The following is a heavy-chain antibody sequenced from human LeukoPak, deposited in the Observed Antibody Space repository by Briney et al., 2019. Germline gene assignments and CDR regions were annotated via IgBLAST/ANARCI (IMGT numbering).Heavy chain of an antibody. V-gene: IGHV4-34*01. J-gene: IGHJ6*02. CDR3: ASRGHYYYGMDV. Sequence: SETLSLTCAVYGGSFSGYYWSWIRQPPGKGLEWIGEINHSGSTNYNPFLKSRVTISVDTSKNQFSLKLSSVTAADTAVYYCASRGHYYYGMDVWGQGTTVTVSS. CDR2: INHSGST. CDR1: GGSFSGYY.